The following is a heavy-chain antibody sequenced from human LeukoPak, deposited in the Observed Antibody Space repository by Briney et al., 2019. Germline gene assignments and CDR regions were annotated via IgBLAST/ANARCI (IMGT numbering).Heavy chain of an antibody. Sequence: HSGGSLRLSCAASGFIFSTNGMHWVRQAPGKGLEWVAVISYDGSNKYYADSVKGRFTISRGNSKNTLYLQMNSLRVEDTAVYYCAKDFGELLYGDAFDIWGQGTMVAVSS. D-gene: IGHD3-10*01. CDR2: ISYDGSNK. V-gene: IGHV3-30*18. CDR3: AKDFGELLYGDAFDI. J-gene: IGHJ3*02. CDR1: GFIFSTNG.